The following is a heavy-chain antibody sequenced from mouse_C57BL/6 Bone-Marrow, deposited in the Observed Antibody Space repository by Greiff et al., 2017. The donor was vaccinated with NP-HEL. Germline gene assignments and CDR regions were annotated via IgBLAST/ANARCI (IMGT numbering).Heavy chain of an antibody. Sequence: VQLQQPGAELVKPGASVKMSCKASGYTFTSYWITWVKQRPGQGLEWIGDIYPGSGSTNYNEKFKSKATLTVDTSSSTAYMQLRSLTSEDSAVYYCTRSEGNFSWFAYWGQGTLVTVSA. V-gene: IGHV1-55*01. CDR1: GYTFTSYW. CDR3: TRSEGNFSWFAY. CDR2: IYPGSGST. J-gene: IGHJ3*01. D-gene: IGHD2-1*01.